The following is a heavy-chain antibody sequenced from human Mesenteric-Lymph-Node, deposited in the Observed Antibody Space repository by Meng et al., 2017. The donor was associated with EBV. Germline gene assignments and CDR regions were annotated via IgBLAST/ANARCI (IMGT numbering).Heavy chain of an antibody. J-gene: IGHJ4*02. V-gene: IGHV3-20*04. D-gene: IGHD1-26*01. CDR2: ISLNGGST. CDR3: TRASVIVTHGPSDY. Sequence: GRLVGSGGGVVRPGGSLTLSCAASGFIFDDYAMSWVRQVPGKGPEWVAGISLNGGSTAYADSVRGRFTISRDNAKNSLYLQMNSLRAEDTALYYCTRASVIVTHGPSDYWGQGTLVTVSS. CDR1: GFIFDDYA.